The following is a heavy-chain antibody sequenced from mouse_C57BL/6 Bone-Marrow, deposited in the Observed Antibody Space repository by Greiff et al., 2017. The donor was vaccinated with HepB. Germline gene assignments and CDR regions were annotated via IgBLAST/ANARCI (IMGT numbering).Heavy chain of an antibody. CDR3: ARVTTVVSPSMDY. CDR2: INPNNGGT. Sequence: EVQLQESGPELVKPGASVKIPCKASGYTFTDYNMDWVKQSHGKSLEWIGDINPNNGGTIYNQKFKGKATLTVDKSSSTAYMELRSLTSEDTAVYYCARVTTVVSPSMDYWGQGTSVTVSS. J-gene: IGHJ4*01. V-gene: IGHV1-18*01. D-gene: IGHD1-1*01. CDR1: GYTFTDYN.